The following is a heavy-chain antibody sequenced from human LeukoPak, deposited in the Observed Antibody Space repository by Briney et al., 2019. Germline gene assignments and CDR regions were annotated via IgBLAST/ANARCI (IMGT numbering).Heavy chain of an antibody. J-gene: IGHJ3*02. CDR1: GFTFSSYA. CDR3: AKDMGEGGYDI. V-gene: IGHV3-23*01. D-gene: IGHD3-16*01. Sequence: GGSLRLSCAASGFTFSSYAMSWVRQAPGKGLEWVSAISGSGGSTYYADSVKGRFTISRDNAKNSLYLQMNSLRAEDMALYYCAKDMGEGGYDIWGQGTMVTVSS. CDR2: ISGSGGST.